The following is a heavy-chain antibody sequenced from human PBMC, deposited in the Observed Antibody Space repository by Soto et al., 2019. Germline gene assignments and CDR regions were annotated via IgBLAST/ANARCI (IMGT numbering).Heavy chain of an antibody. Sequence: NPSETLSLTXTVSGGSMRNYFWTWIRQPPGKGLEWIGYIHYSGTTSFFPSYNPSLRSRVTISEDTSKNQFSLKLLSVTTADTAVYFCAAGEASSRNLAPYYLDFWGQGTLVTVSS. CDR2: IHYSGTT. CDR1: GGSMRNYF. D-gene: IGHD6-13*01. CDR3: AAGEASSRNLAPYYLDF. V-gene: IGHV4-59*01. J-gene: IGHJ4*02.